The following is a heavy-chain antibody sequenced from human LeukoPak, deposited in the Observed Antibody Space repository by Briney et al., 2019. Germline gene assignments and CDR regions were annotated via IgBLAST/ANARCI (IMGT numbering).Heavy chain of an antibody. CDR2: MHHTGRA. V-gene: IGHV4-4*02. Sequence: SETLSLTCAVSGDSISSENWWSWARQPPEKGLEWIGEMHHTGRANYNSSFKSRVTISVDTSKNQFSLKLNSVTAADTAVYYCARGGGGPFDYWGQGTLVTVSS. D-gene: IGHD4-23*01. CDR3: ARGGGGPFDY. CDR1: GDSISSENW. J-gene: IGHJ4*02.